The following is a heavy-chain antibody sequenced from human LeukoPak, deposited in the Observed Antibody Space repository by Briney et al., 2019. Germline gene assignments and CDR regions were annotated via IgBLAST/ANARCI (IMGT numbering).Heavy chain of an antibody. Sequence: PSETLSLTCAVYGGSFSGYYWSWIRQPPGKGLEWIGEINHSGSTNYNPSLKSRVTISVDTSKNQFSLKLTSVTATDTAVYYCARHLYSILGVITPDYWGQGTLVTVSS. D-gene: IGHD3-3*01. J-gene: IGHJ4*02. V-gene: IGHV4-34*01. CDR3: ARHLYSILGVITPDY. CDR1: GGSFSGYY. CDR2: INHSGST.